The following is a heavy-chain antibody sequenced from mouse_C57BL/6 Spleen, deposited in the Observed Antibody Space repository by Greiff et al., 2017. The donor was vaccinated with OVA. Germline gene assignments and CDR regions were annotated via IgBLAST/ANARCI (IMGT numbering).Heavy chain of an antibody. CDR1: GFNIKDYY. Sequence: EVMLVESGAELVKPGASVKLSCTASGFNIKDYYMHWVKQRTEQGLEWIGRIDPEDGETKYAPKFQGKATITADTSSNTAYLQLSSLTSEDTAVYYCAREDYDEGFAYWGQGTLVTVSA. V-gene: IGHV14-2*01. CDR2: IDPEDGET. CDR3: AREDYDEGFAY. J-gene: IGHJ3*01. D-gene: IGHD2-4*01.